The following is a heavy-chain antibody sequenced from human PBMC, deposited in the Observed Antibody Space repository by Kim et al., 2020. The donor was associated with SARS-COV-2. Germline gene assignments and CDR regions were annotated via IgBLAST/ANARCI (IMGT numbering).Heavy chain of an antibody. CDR2: T. V-gene: IGHV1-46*01. Sequence: TSYAQTFQGRVTMTRDTSTSTVYMELSSLRSEDTAVYYCARGHSGHTVDYWGQGTLVTVSS. CDR3: ARGHSGHTVDY. J-gene: IGHJ4*02. D-gene: IGHD6-19*01.